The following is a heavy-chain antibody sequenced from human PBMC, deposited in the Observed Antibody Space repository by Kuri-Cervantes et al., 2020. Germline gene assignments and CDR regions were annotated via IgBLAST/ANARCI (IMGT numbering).Heavy chain of an antibody. Sequence: ASVKVSCKASGYTFTGYYMHWVRQAPGQGLEWMGWINPNSGGTNYAQKFQGWVTMTRDTSISTAYMELSRLRSDDTAVYYCARGRKTTVAPPLDYWGQGTLVTVSS. J-gene: IGHJ4*02. CDR3: ARGRKTTVAPPLDY. D-gene: IGHD4-23*01. CDR1: GYTFTGYY. V-gene: IGHV1-2*04. CDR2: INPNSGGT.